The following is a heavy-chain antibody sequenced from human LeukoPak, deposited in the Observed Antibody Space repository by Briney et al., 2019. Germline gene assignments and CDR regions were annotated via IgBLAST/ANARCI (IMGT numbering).Heavy chain of an antibody. CDR2: IYYSGST. D-gene: IGHD3-22*01. J-gene: IGHJ4*02. Sequence: PETLSLTCTVSGGSISSYYWSWIRQPPGKGLEWIGYIYYSGSTNYNPSLKSRVTISVDTSKNQFSLKLSSVTAADTAVYYCARGNYYDSSGFDYWGQGTLVTVSS. CDR3: ARGNYYDSSGFDY. V-gene: IGHV4-59*01. CDR1: GGSISSYY.